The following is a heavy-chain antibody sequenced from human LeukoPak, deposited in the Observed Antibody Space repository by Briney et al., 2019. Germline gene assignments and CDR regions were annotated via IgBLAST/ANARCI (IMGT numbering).Heavy chain of an antibody. V-gene: IGHV1-18*01. CDR1: GYTFTSYG. Sequence: ASVKVSCKASGYTFTSYGISWVRQAPGQGLEWMGWISAYNGNTNYAQKLQGRVTMTTDTSTSTAYMELRSLRSEDTAVYYCARMGYSSGWYVGYYYYYMDVWGKGTTVTISS. D-gene: IGHD6-19*01. J-gene: IGHJ6*03. CDR3: ARMGYSSGWYVGYYYYYMDV. CDR2: ISAYNGNT.